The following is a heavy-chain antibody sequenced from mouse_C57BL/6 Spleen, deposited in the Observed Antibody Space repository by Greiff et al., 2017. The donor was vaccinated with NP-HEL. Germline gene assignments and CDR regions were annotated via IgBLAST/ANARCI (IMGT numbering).Heavy chain of an antibody. CDR2: ISYDGSN. D-gene: IGHD4-1*01. CDR3: ARGLDWYFDV. Sequence: ESGPGLVKPSKSLSLTCSVTGYSITSGYYWNWIRQFPGNKLEWMGYISYDGSNNYNPSLKNRISITRDTSKNQFFLKLNSVTTENTATYYCARGLDWYFDVWGTGTTVTVSS. J-gene: IGHJ1*03. CDR1: GYSITSGYY. V-gene: IGHV3-6*01.